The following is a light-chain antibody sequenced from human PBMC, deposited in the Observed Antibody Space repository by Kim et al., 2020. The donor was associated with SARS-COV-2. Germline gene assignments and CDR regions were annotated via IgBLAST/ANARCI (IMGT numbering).Light chain of an antibody. CDR1: QSLLQSNGCNY. CDR3: MQAIQFPRT. J-gene: IGKJ1*01. Sequence: DIVMTQTPLSLSVTPGQPASISCRSGQSLLQSNGCNYLYWYLQKPGQSPQLLIYEVSNRVSGVADRFSGSGSGTDFTLKISRVEAEDVGIYYCMQAIQFPRTFGQGTKVDIK. CDR2: EVS. V-gene: IGKV2D-29*02.